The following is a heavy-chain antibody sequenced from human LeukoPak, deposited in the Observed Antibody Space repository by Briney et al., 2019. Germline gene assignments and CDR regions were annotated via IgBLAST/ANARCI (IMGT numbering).Heavy chain of an antibody. Sequence: SVKVSCKASGGTFSSYAISWVRQAPGQGLEWMGRIIPILGIANYAQKLQGRVTITADKSTSTAYMELSSLRSEDTAVYYCARDGELSVYWGQGTLVTVSS. V-gene: IGHV1-69*04. CDR3: ARDGELSVY. CDR2: IIPILGIA. J-gene: IGHJ4*02. D-gene: IGHD1-7*01. CDR1: GGTFSSYA.